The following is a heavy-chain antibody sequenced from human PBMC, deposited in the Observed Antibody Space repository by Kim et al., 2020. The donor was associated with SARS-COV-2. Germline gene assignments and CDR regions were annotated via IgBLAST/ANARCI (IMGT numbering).Heavy chain of an antibody. CDR3: TTADYYDSSGYYLGDY. J-gene: IGHJ4*02. D-gene: IGHD3-22*01. V-gene: IGHV3-15*01. Sequence: PVKGRFTISRDDSKNTLYLQMNSLKTEDTAVYYCTTADYYDSSGYYLGDYWGQGTLVTVSS.